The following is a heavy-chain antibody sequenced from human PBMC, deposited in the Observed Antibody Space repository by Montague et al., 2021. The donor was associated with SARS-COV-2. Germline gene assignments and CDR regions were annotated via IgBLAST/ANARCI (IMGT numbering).Heavy chain of an antibody. D-gene: IGHD6-13*01. CDR1: GGSISTSTYY. CDR2: IYYTEST. J-gene: IGHJ4*02. V-gene: IGHV4-39*01. Sequence: SETLSLTCTVSGGSISTSTYYWGWIRQPPGKGLEWIGSIYYTESTFYXXSLKRRVTISVDTSQNQFSLKLSSVTAADTAMYYCAGQRASSPFDHWGQGTLVTVSS. CDR3: AGQRASSPFDH.